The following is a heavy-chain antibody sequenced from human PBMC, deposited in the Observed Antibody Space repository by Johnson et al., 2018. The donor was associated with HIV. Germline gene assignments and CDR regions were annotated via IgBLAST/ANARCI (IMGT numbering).Heavy chain of an antibody. D-gene: IGHD1-26*01. CDR3: ASGSWELSEDAFHI. CDR1: GFTVSSNY. V-gene: IGHV3-66*03. Sequence: EVQLVESGGGFIQPGGSLRLSCAASGFTVSSNYMSWVRQAPGKGLEWVSVLYSGGSTYYADSVKGRFTISRDNSKNTLYLQMNSLRAEDTAVYYCASGSWELSEDAFHIWGQGTIVTVSS. CDR2: LYSGGST. J-gene: IGHJ3*02.